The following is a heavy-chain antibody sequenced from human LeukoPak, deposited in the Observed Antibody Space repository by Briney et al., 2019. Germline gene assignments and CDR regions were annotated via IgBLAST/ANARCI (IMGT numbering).Heavy chain of an antibody. CDR3: AKEHDYGDYRRFFDY. CDR1: GFTFSSYG. D-gene: IGHD4-17*01. Sequence: GGTLRLSCAASGFTFSSYGMSWVRQAPGKGLEWVSAISGSGGSTYYADSVKGRFTISRDNSKNTLYLQMNSLRAEDTAVYYCAKEHDYGDYRRFFDYWGQGTLVTVSS. J-gene: IGHJ4*02. CDR2: ISGSGGST. V-gene: IGHV3-23*01.